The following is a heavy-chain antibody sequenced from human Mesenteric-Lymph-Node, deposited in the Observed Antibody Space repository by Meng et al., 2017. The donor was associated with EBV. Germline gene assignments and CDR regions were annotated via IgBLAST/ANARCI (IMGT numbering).Heavy chain of an antibody. J-gene: IGHJ4*02. Sequence: QVQLQESGPGLVKPSDTLSLTSNVSGGSINSFYWSWIRQPPGKGLEWIGYIYHSGSTNYNPSLKSRVTMSVDMSKNQFSLKLSSVTAADTAVYYCARGEVFDSWGQGTLVTVSS. V-gene: IGHV4-59*07. CDR1: GGSINSFY. CDR3: ARGEVFDS. CDR2: IYHSGST.